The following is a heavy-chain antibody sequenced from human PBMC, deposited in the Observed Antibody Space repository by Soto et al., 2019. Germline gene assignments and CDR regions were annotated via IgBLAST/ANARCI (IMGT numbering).Heavy chain of an antibody. J-gene: IGHJ4*02. CDR1: GDSMTRYY. CDR2: VYMSGST. D-gene: IGHD1-26*01. V-gene: IGHV4-4*07. CDR3: ARTVGAAYYFDF. Sequence: SETRSLTCTVSGDSMTRYYWSWILQTAGKGLEWIGRVYMSGSTNYNPSLKSRVTMSIDTSNNHFSLDLKSVTAADTAVYYCARTVGAAYYFDFWGQGSLVTVSS.